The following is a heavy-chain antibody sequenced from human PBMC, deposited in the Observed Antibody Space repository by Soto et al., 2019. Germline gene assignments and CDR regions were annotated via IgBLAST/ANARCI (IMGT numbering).Heavy chain of an antibody. V-gene: IGHV3-30*18. CDR3: AKDLVVGATRAYCGMDV. CDR2: ISYDGSNK. CDR1: GFTFSSYG. Sequence: QVQLVESGGGVVQPGRSLRLSCAASGFTFSSYGMHWVRQAPGKRLEWVAVISYDGSNKYYADSVKGRFTISRDNSKNTLYLQMNSLRAEDTAVYYCAKDLVVGATRAYCGMDVWGQGTTVTVSS. D-gene: IGHD1-26*01. J-gene: IGHJ6*02.